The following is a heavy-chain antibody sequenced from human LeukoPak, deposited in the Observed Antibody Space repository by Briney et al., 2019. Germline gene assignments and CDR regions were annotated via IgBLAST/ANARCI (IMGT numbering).Heavy chain of an antibody. J-gene: IGHJ4*02. V-gene: IGHV3-11*04. CDR2: ISSSGTG. Sequence: GGSLRLSCAASGFTFSDYFMSWIRQAPGKGLEWLSHISSSGTGYYTDSVKGRATISRDNAKNSLYLQMNSLRAEDTAVYYCARDFYDTSGYYYDYWGQGTLVTVSS. D-gene: IGHD3-22*01. CDR3: ARDFYDTSGYYYDY. CDR1: GFTFSDYF.